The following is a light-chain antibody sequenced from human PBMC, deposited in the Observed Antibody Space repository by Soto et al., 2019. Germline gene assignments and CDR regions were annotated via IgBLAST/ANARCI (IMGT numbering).Light chain of an antibody. V-gene: IGLV2-23*01. Sequence: QSVLTQPPSASGTPGQTITISCTGTSSDVGSYNLVSWYQQHPGKAPKVVIYEDTKRPSGVSDHFSGSKSGNTASLTISGLQADDEADYYCSSYAGSSTLVFGGGTKLTVL. CDR3: SSYAGSSTLV. CDR1: SSDVGSYNL. J-gene: IGLJ3*02. CDR2: EDT.